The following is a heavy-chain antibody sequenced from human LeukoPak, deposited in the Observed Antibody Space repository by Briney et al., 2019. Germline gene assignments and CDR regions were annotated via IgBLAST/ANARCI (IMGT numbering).Heavy chain of an antibody. CDR3: AKSGYNGDYPDY. CDR1: GFTFSSYG. CDR2: ISYDGSNK. Sequence: GGSLRLSCAASGFTFSSYGMHWVRQAPGKGLEWVAVISYDGSNKYYADSVKGRFTISRDNSKNTLYLQMNSLRAEDTAVYYWAKSGYNGDYPDYWGQGTLVTVSS. J-gene: IGHJ4*02. D-gene: IGHD5-24*01. V-gene: IGHV3-30*18.